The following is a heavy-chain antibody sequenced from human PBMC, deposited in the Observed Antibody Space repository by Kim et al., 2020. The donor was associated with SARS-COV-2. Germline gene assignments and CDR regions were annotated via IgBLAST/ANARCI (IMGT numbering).Heavy chain of an antibody. CDR3: AKASGWLSDL. D-gene: IGHD5-12*01. Sequence: SETLSLTCSVSGGSVSSGSYYWNWIRQPPGKGLEWIGFMSSSGITNYNPSLKSRVTISIDTHRNQFSLKPSSVSAADTAVYYCAKASGWLSDLWGRGSLVTVSS. V-gene: IGHV4-61*01. J-gene: IGHJ2*01. CDR1: GGSVSSGSYY. CDR2: MSSSGIT.